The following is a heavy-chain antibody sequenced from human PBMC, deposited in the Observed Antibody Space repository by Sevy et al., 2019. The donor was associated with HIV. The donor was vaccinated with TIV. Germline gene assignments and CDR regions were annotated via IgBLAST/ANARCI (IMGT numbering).Heavy chain of an antibody. CDR3: TWGHDYCYGMNV. Sequence: GGSLRLSCAASGFTFINAWMNWVRQAPGKGLEWVGRIKSKGGGGAIDYAAPVKGRFSISRDDSTNTLYLQMNSLKIEDTALYYCTWGHDYCYGMNVWGQGTTVTVSS. V-gene: IGHV3-15*07. CDR1: GFTFINAW. CDR2: IKSKGGGGAI. J-gene: IGHJ6*02. D-gene: IGHD3-16*01.